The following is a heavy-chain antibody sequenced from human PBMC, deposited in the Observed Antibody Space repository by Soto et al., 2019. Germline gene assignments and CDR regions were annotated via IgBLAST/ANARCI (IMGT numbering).Heavy chain of an antibody. V-gene: IGHV3-23*01. Sequence: GGSLRLSCEASGITFSSHVMSWVRQAPGNGLEWVSSIGASGGSTDYADSVKGRFTISRDNSRNTVYLQVSSLRAADAAVYFCSPRSPDSSGSSLVGYWGQGTLVSVSP. CDR2: IGASGGST. J-gene: IGHJ4*02. D-gene: IGHD3-10*01. CDR1: GITFSSHV. CDR3: SPRSPDSSGSSLVGY.